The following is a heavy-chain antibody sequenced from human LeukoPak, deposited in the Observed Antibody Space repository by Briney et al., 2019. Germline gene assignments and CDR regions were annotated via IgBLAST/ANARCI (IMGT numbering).Heavy chain of an antibody. Sequence: ASVKVSCKASGYTFISYDINWVRQATGQGLEWMGWMSPNSGNTGYAQKFQGRVTMTRNTAISTAYMELSSLRSEDTAAYYCVRTPPNWGADYWGQGTLVTVSS. J-gene: IGHJ4*02. V-gene: IGHV1-8*01. CDR3: VRTPPNWGADY. D-gene: IGHD7-27*01. CDR1: GYTFISYD. CDR2: MSPNSGNT.